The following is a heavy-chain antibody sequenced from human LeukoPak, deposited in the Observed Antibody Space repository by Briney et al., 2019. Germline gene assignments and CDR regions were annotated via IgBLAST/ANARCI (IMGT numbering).Heavy chain of an antibody. Sequence: GGSLRLSCAASGFVFDHYTMHWVRQAPGKGLEWVSLISWDGGSTYYADSVKGRFTISRDNSKNSLSLQMNSLRAEDTALYYCAKDGKNYFDYWGQGTLVTVSS. V-gene: IGHV3-43*01. CDR2: ISWDGGST. CDR3: AKDGKNYFDY. CDR1: GFVFDHYT. J-gene: IGHJ4*02.